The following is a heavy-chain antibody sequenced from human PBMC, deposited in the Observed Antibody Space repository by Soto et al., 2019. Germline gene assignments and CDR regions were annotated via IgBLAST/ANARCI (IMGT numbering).Heavy chain of an antibody. Sequence: SGPTLVNPTQTLTLTCTFSGFSLSTSGVGVGWIRQPPGKALEWLALIYWDDDKRYSPSLKSRLTITKDTSKNQVVLTMTNMDPVDTATYYCAHSRTYYYGSRDYYYYMDVSGKGTTVTVSS. CDR3: AHSRTYYYGSRDYYYYMDV. V-gene: IGHV2-5*02. CDR1: GFSLSTSGVG. CDR2: IYWDDDK. J-gene: IGHJ6*03. D-gene: IGHD3-10*01.